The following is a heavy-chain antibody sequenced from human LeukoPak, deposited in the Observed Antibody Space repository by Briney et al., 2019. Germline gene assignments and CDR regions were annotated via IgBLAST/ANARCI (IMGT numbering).Heavy chain of an antibody. V-gene: IGHV3-23*01. CDR2: ISSSGEST. CDR3: AKDRSYGNWYRDFDS. D-gene: IGHD6-13*01. Sequence: GGSLRLSCAASGFTFSISAMSWVRQAPGKGLEWVSVISSSGESTFYADSVQGRFTVSRDNSKNTVYLQMDSLRAEDTALYYCAKDRSYGNWYRDFDSWGQGTLVTVSS. J-gene: IGHJ4*02. CDR1: GFTFSISA.